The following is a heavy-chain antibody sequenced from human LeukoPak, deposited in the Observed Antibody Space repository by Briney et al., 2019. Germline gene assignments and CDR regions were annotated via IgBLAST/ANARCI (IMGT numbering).Heavy chain of an antibody. CDR3: ARGVRGSSGAD. CDR1: GYTFTSYY. D-gene: IGHD6-19*01. CDR2: MNPNSGNT. J-gene: IGHJ4*02. Sequence: GASVKVSCKASGYTFTSYYMHWVRQAPGQGLEWMGWMNPNSGNTGYAQKFQGRVTMTRNTSISTAYMELSSLRSEDTAVYYCARGVRGSSGADWGQGTLITVSS. V-gene: IGHV1-8*01.